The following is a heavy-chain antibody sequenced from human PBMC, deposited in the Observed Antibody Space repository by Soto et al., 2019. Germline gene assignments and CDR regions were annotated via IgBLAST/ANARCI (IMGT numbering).Heavy chain of an antibody. Sequence: QVQLVQSGAEVKKPGSSVKVSCKASGGTFSSYTISWVRQAPGQGLEWMGRIIPILGIANYAQKFQGRVTITAXXSXSIXYMELSSLRSEDTAVYYCARMYYDSSGYYVSYFDYWGQGTLVTVSS. V-gene: IGHV1-69*02. J-gene: IGHJ4*02. CDR3: ARMYYDSSGYYVSYFDY. CDR1: GGTFSSYT. CDR2: IIPILGIA. D-gene: IGHD3-22*01.